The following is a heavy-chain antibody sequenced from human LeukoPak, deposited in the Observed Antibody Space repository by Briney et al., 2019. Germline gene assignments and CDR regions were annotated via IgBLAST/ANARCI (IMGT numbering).Heavy chain of an antibody. Sequence: ASVKVSCKASGYTFTSYGISWVRQAPGQGLEWMGWISAYNGNTNYAQKTEGRGTMPTDKSTRNAYMELGSLRSDDSAVYYCARHATDYYYYGMDVWGQGTMVTVSS. CDR3: ARHATDYYYYGMDV. CDR2: ISAYNGNT. D-gene: IGHD2-15*01. V-gene: IGHV1-18*01. J-gene: IGHJ6*02. CDR1: GYTFTSYG.